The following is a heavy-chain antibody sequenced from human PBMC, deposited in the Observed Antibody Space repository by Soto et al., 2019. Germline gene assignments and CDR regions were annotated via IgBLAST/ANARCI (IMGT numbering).Heavy chain of an antibody. Sequence: PGGSLRLSCAASGFTFSSYWMHWVRQAPGKGLVWVSRINSDGSSTSYADSVKGRFTISRDNAKNTLYLQMNSLRAEDTAVYYCARVDPGLDYYYYGMDVWGQGTTVTVSS. J-gene: IGHJ6*02. CDR3: ARVDPGLDYYYYGMDV. CDR2: INSDGSST. V-gene: IGHV3-74*01. D-gene: IGHD3-9*01. CDR1: GFTFSSYW.